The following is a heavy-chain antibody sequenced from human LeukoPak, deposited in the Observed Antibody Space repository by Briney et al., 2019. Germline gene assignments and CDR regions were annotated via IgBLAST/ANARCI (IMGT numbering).Heavy chain of an antibody. CDR3: ARVGSTHDAFDI. D-gene: IGHD1-14*01. V-gene: IGHV3-13*01. J-gene: IGHJ3*02. Sequence: GGSLRLSCAASGFAFSSYDMHWVRQATGKGLEWVSAIGTAGDTYYPGSVKGRFTISRENAKNSLYLQMNSLRAGDTAVYYCARVGSTHDAFDIWGQGTMVTVSS. CDR2: IGTAGDT. CDR1: GFAFSSYD.